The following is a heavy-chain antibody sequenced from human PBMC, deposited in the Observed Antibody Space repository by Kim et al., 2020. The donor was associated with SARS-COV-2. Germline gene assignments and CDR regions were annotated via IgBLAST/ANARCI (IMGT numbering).Heavy chain of an antibody. V-gene: IGHV4-39*01. CDR1: GDSISGSNFF. CDR3: ARHATHLSTFDH. J-gene: IGHJ4*02. CDR2: IYYNGNT. Sequence: SETLSHTCSVSGDSISGSNFFWGWVRQAPGRGLEWIASIYYNGNTFYNPSLKSRVSISVDVSVNQISLGLYSVTAADTAVYFCARHATHLSTFDHLGQGT.